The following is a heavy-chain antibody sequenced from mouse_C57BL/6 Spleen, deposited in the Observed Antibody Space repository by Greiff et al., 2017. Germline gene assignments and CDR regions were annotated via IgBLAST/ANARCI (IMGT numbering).Heavy chain of an antibody. CDR3: AIAYYINYYFDY. Sequence: EVKLMESGGGLVKPGGSLKLSCAASGFNFSSYAMSWVRQTPEKRLEWVATISDGGSYTYYPDNVTGRFTISRDTAKNNLYLQMSHLKSEYTALYYCAIAYYINYYFDYWGHVTTLTVSS. V-gene: IGHV5-4*03. J-gene: IGHJ2*01. CDR1: GFNFSSYA. CDR2: ISDGGSYT. D-gene: IGHD2-5*01.